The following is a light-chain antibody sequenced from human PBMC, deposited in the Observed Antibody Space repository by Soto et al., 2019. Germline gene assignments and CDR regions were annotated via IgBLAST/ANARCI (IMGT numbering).Light chain of an antibody. CDR3: GTWESSRNWV. V-gene: IGLV1-51*01. CDR1: TSNIGNNY. Sequence: QSALTQSPSVSVAPGQTVTISCSGTTSNIGNNYVSWYQLLPETAPKLLIYDNIKRPSGIPDRFSGSKSGTSATLVITGLQTGDEADYYCGTWESSRNWVFGGGTQLTVL. CDR2: DNI. J-gene: IGLJ3*02.